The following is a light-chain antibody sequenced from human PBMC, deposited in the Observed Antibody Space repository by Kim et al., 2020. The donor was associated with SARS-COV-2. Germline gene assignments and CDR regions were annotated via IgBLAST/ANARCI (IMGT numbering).Light chain of an antibody. Sequence: EILMPQSPATLSVSPGERATLSCRASQSVSSNLAWYQQKPGQAPRLLIYGASTRATGIPARFSGSGSGTEFTLTISSLQSEDFAVYYCQQYNNWPPWTFGRGTKVDIK. J-gene: IGKJ1*01. CDR1: QSVSSN. CDR2: GAS. V-gene: IGKV3-15*01. CDR3: QQYNNWPPWT.